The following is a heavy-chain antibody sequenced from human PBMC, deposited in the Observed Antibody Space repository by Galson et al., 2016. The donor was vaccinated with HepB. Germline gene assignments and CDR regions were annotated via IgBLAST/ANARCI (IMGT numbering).Heavy chain of an antibody. V-gene: IGHV1-24*01. Sequence: SVKVSCKVSGNSLSDLSMHWVRQAPGEGLQWMGGFDPEDGETIYAEKFQGRVTMTEDTSSDTAYMELSSLRSEDTAVYYCVKSADFWGDQGHFYGMDVWGQGTTVAVSS. CDR1: GNSLSDLS. D-gene: IGHD3-3*01. CDR2: FDPEDGET. CDR3: VKSADFWGDQGHFYGMDV. J-gene: IGHJ6*02.